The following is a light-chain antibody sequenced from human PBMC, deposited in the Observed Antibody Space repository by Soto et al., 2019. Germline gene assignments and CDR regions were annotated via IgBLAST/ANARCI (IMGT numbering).Light chain of an antibody. V-gene: IGKV1-9*01. CDR1: QGISSY. Sequence: IQLTQSPSSLSSSVGDRVTITCRASQGISSYLAWYQQKPGKAPKLLIYAASTLQSGVPSRFSGIGSGTDFTLTISSLQPEDFATYYCQQLTFGGGTKVEIK. CDR2: AAS. J-gene: IGKJ4*01. CDR3: QQLT.